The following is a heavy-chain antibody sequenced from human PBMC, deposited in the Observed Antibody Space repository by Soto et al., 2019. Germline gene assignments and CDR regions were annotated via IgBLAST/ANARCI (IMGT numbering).Heavy chain of an antibody. CDR3: VKELVNSGWTYFDY. CDR1: GFNFSHYA. CDR2: ISLEGSNK. V-gene: IGHV3-30*18. D-gene: IGHD6-19*01. Sequence: GGSLRLSCEASGFNFSHYAMHWVRQAPGKGLEWLAIISLEGSNKYSAKPVKDRFTISRDNSKSTLYLQMNSLRAEDTAVYFCVKELVNSGWTYFDYWGQGTLVTVSS. J-gene: IGHJ4*02.